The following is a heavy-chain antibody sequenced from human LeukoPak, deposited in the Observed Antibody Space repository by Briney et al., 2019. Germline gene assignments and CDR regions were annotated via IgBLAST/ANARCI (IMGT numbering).Heavy chain of an antibody. CDR3: ARDGSSGWYYFDF. CDR2: FYYSGST. CDR1: GGSVSSGSYY. J-gene: IGHJ4*02. D-gene: IGHD6-19*01. V-gene: IGHV4-61*01. Sequence: SETLSLTCTVSGGSVSSGSYYWSWIRQPPGKGLEWIGYFYYSGSTNYNPSLKSRVTLSVDTSKNQFSLELSSVTAADTAVYYCARDGSSGWYYFDFWGQGTLVTVSS.